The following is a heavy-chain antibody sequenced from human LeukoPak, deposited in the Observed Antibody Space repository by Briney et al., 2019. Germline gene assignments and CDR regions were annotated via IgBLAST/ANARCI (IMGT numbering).Heavy chain of an antibody. CDR3: ARRGTPDSLIAAAPFDY. CDR1: GGSISSGGYY. Sequence: SQTLSLTCTVSGGSISSGGYYWSWIRQPPGKGLEWIGYIYHSGSTYYNPSLKSRVTISVDRSKNQFSLKLSSVTAADTAVYYCARRGTPDSLIAAAPFDYWGQGTLVTVSS. CDR2: IYHSGST. D-gene: IGHD6-13*01. J-gene: IGHJ4*02. V-gene: IGHV4-30-2*01.